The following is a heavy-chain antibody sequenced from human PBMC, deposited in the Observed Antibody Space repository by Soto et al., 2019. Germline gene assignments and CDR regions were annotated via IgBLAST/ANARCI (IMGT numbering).Heavy chain of an antibody. D-gene: IGHD3-16*02. V-gene: IGHV4-30-4*01. Sequence: QVQLQESGPGLVKPSQTLSLTCTVSGGSISSGDYHWSWIRQPPGKGLEWIGYIYYSGSTYYNPSLQSRIIISADTSKNQFSLKLSSVTAADTAVYYCARATRYDYVWGSYRNYYGMDVWGQGTTVTVSS. J-gene: IGHJ6*02. CDR1: GGSISSGDYH. CDR2: IYYSGST. CDR3: ARATRYDYVWGSYRNYYGMDV.